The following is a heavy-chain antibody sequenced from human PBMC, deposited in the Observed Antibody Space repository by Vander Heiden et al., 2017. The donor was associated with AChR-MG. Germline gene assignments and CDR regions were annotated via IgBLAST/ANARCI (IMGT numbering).Heavy chain of an antibody. D-gene: IGHD3-22*01. CDR3: ARRGSYYESSGYGAFDI. V-gene: IGHV4-39*01. CDR1: GGSISRSSYY. J-gene: IGHJ3*02. CDR2: IYYSGST. Sequence: QLQLQESGPGLVKPSETLSLTCTVSGGSISRSSYYWGWIRQPPGKGLEWIGSIYYSGSTYYNPSLKSRVTISVDTSKNQFSLKLSSVTAADTAVYYCARRGSYYESSGYGAFDIWGQGTMVTVSS.